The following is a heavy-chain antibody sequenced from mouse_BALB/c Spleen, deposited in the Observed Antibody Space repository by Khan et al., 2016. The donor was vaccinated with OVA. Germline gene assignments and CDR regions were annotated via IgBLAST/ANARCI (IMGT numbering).Heavy chain of an antibody. CDR1: GFNIKDTY. Sequence: VQLQQSGAELVKPGASVKLSCTASGFNIKDTYMHWVKQRPEEGLEWIGKIDPANGNTKYDPKFQGKATITSDTSSNTAYLHLSSLTSEDTAVYYYARTYDGTMDYWGQGTSVTVSS. J-gene: IGHJ4*01. V-gene: IGHV14-3*02. CDR2: IDPANGNT. CDR3: ARTYDGTMDY. D-gene: IGHD2-14*01.